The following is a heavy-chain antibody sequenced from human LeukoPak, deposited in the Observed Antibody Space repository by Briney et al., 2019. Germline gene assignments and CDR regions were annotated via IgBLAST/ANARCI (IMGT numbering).Heavy chain of an antibody. CDR1: GYTFTGYY. CDR2: IIPIFGTA. Sequence: ASVKVSCKASGYTFTGYYMHWVRQAPGQGLEWMGRIIPIFGTANYAQKFQGRVTITTDESTSTAYMELSSLRSEDTAVYYCARGAAAVFDYWGQGTLVTVSS. J-gene: IGHJ4*02. V-gene: IGHV1-69*05. D-gene: IGHD6-13*01. CDR3: ARGAAAVFDY.